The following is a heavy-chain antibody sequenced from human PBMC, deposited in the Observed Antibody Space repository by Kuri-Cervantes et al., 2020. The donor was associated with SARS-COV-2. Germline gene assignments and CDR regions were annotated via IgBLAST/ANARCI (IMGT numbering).Heavy chain of an antibody. CDR2: VCYSGSK. J-gene: IGHJ2*01. CDR3: ARQLYYYDSRSHLRGSLDL. D-gene: IGHD3-22*01. Sequence: SETLSLTCIVSGVAINSNNCYWVWIRQPTGKGREWLGGVCYSGSKNHNPSLKSRVTLSADKSKNQFSLKLNSVTAADTALYSCARQLYYYDSRSHLRGSLDLWGRGAQVTVSS. V-gene: IGHV4-39*01. CDR1: GVAINSNNCY.